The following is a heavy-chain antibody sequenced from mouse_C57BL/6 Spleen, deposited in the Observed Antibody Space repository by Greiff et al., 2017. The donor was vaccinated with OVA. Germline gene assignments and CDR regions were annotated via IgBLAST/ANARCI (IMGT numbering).Heavy chain of an antibody. CDR2: INPSSGYT. CDR1: GYTFTSYT. V-gene: IGHV1-4*01. D-gene: IGHD3-3*01. Sequence: VNVVESGAELARPGASVKMSCKASGYTFTSYTMHWVKQRPGQGLEWIGYINPSSGYTKYNQKFKDKATLTADKSSSTAYMQLSSLTSEDSAVYDCARRGTGDYYFDYWGQGTTLTVSS. CDR3: ARRGTGDYYFDY. J-gene: IGHJ2*01.